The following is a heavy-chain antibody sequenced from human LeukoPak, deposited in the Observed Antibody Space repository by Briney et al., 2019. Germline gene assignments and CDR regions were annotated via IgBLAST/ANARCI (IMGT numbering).Heavy chain of an antibody. CDR3: ARDPSAGYSSGWYDY. V-gene: IGHV4-61*01. CDR2: IYYSGST. D-gene: IGHD6-19*01. J-gene: IGHJ4*02. Sequence: SETLSLTCTVSGGSVSSGSYYWSWIRQPPGKGLEWIGYIYYSGSTNYNPSLKSRVAISVDTSKNQFSLKLSSVTAADTAVYYCARDPSAGYSSGWYDYWGQGTLVTVSS. CDR1: GGSVSSGSYY.